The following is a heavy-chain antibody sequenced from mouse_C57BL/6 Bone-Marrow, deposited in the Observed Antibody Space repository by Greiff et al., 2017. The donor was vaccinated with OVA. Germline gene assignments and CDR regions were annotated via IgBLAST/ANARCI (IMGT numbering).Heavy chain of an antibody. J-gene: IGHJ4*01. Sequence: EVKLMESGGGLVQPGGSMKLSCVASGFTFSNYWMNWVRQSPEKGLEWVAQIRLKSDNYATHYAESVKGRFTISRDDSKSSVYLQMNNLRAEDTGIYYFTEGKLKLRNDYAMDYWGQGTSVTVSS. D-gene: IGHD3-2*02. V-gene: IGHV6-3*01. CDR1: GFTFSNYW. CDR3: TEGKLKLRNDYAMDY. CDR2: IRLKSDNYAT.